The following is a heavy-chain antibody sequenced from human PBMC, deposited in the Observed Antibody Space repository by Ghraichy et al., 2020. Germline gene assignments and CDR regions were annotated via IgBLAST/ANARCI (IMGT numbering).Heavy chain of an antibody. D-gene: IGHD3-9*01. Sequence: GGSLRLSCAASGFTVSSNYMSWVRQAPGKGLEWVAVISYDGSNKYYADSVKGRFTISRDNSKNTLYLQMNSLRAEDTAVYYCASGALSQNPYFQHWGQGTLVTVSS. CDR3: ASGALSQNPYFQH. CDR2: ISYDGSNK. V-gene: IGHV3-30-3*01. J-gene: IGHJ1*01. CDR1: GFTVSSNY.